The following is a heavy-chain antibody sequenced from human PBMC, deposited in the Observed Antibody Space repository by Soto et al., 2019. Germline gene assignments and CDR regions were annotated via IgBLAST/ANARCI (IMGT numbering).Heavy chain of an antibody. CDR1: GFTFRSYA. D-gene: IGHD1-26*01. CDR2: ISRNGGST. J-gene: IGHJ4*02. V-gene: IGHV3-64*01. Sequence: EVQVVESGGGLVQPGGSLRLSCAASGFTFRSYAMHWVRQAPGKGLEYVSTISRNGGSTYYANSVKGRFTISRDNSKNTLYLQMGSLRAEDMAVYYGAREGGSYYFDYWGQGTLVTVSS. CDR3: AREGGSYYFDY.